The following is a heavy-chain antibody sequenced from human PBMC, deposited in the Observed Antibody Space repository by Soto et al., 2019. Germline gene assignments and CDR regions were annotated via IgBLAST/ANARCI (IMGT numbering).Heavy chain of an antibody. V-gene: IGHV1-18*04. Sequence: QVVLEQSGGEVKKPGASVKVSCKASGYTFSGYSITWVRQVPGQGLEWMGRISGYNGNTNYAPTLRGRLTLTTDTSTSTAYMELRSLTSDDTAVYYCARDVFCGGAPACPDMDVWGQGTTVTVSS. CDR3: ARDVFCGGAPACPDMDV. D-gene: IGHD2-21*01. CDR2: ISGYNGNT. CDR1: GYTFSGYS. J-gene: IGHJ6*02.